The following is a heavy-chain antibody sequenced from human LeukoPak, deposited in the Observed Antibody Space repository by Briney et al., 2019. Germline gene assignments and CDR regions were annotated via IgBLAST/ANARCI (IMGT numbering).Heavy chain of an antibody. CDR3: AGAKPGYRNYYYYSRDV. Sequence: SVKVSCKASGGTFSSYAISWVRQAPGQGLEWMGGIIPIFGTANYAQKFQGRVTITTDESTSTAYMELSSLRSEDTAVYYCAGAKPGYRNYYYYSRDVWGKGTTVTVSS. D-gene: IGHD5-12*01. J-gene: IGHJ6*03. CDR2: IIPIFGTA. V-gene: IGHV1-69*05. CDR1: GGTFSSYA.